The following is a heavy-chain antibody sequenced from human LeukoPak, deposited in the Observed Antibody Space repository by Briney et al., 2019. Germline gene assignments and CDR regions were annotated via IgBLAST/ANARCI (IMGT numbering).Heavy chain of an antibody. CDR2: IWSDKSNK. CDR1: GFIFKHHA. D-gene: IGHD4-11*01. CDR3: AKDAQRGFDYSNSLEY. J-gene: IGHJ4*02. Sequence: GGSLRLSCAASGFIFKHHAMHWVRQAPGKGLEWVADIWSDKSNKFYADSVRGRFTISRDDSRKTVYLQMERMTAEDTAIYYCAKDAQRGFDYSNSLEYWGKGALVPVAS. V-gene: IGHV3-33*06.